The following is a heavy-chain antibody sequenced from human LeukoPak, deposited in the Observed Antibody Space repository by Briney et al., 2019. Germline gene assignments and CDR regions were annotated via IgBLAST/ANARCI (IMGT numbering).Heavy chain of an antibody. J-gene: IGHJ6*03. CDR3: ASRGGYKFRFTDYYYYYMDV. V-gene: IGHV4-34*01. Sequence: PSETLSLTCAVYGGSFSGYYRSWIRQPPGKGLEWIGEINQSGNTNYNPSLKSRVTISVDTSKNQFSLKLSSVTAADTAVYYCASRGGYKFRFTDYYYYYMDVWGNGTTVTVSS. CDR1: GGSFSGYY. D-gene: IGHD5-24*01. CDR2: INQSGNT.